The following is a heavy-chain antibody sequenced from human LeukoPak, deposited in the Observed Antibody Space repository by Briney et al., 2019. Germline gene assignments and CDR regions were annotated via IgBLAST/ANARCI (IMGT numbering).Heavy chain of an antibody. V-gene: IGHV4-39*01. CDR3: ARLAPRGYYCSSTSCYGDAFDI. D-gene: IGHD2-2*01. Sequence: SETLSLTCTVSGGSISGSSYYWGWIRQPPGKGLEWIGSIYYSGSTYYNPSLKSRVTISVDTSKNQFSLKLSSVTAADTAVYYCARLAPRGYYCSSTSCYGDAFDIWGQGTMVTVSS. CDR2: IYYSGST. CDR1: GGSISGSSYY. J-gene: IGHJ3*02.